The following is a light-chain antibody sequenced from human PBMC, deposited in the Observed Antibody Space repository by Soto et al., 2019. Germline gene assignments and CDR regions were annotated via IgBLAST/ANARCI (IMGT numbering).Light chain of an antibody. CDR2: YHS. CDR3: QVWDSSSYHVV. V-gene: IGLV3-21*04. J-gene: IGLJ2*01. CDR1: NIGSKS. Sequence: SYELTQPPSVSVAPGKTARITCGGNNIGSKSVHWYQQKPGQAPVLVIYYHSDRPSGIPERFSGSNSGNTATLTISRVEAGDEADYYCQVWDSSSYHVVFGAGTKLTVL.